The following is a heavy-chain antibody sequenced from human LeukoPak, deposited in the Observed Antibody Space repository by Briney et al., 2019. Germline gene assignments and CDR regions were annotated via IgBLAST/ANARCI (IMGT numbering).Heavy chain of an antibody. CDR3: AREGSSWPIDY. CDR2: INHSGST. V-gene: IGHV4-34*01. D-gene: IGHD6-13*01. Sequence: PSETLSLTCAVYGGSFSGYYWSWIRQPPGKGLEWIGEINHSGSTNYNPSLKSRVTISVDTSKNQFSLKLSSVTAADTAVYYCAREGSSWPIDYWGQGTLVTVSS. CDR1: GGSFSGYY. J-gene: IGHJ4*02.